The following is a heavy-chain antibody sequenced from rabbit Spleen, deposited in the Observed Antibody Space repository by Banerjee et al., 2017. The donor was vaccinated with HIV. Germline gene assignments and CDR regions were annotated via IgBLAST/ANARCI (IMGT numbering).Heavy chain of an antibody. Sequence: QSLEESGGDLVKPGASLTLTCTASGFDFSSYGVSWVRQAPGKGLEWIGYIDPVFGITYFANWVNGRFTISSHNAQNTLYLQLNSLTAADTATYFCVREAGYGGYGDGNLWGPGTLVTVS. J-gene: IGHJ4*01. V-gene: IGHV1S7*01. D-gene: IGHD6-1*01. CDR2: IDPVFGIT. CDR3: VREAGYGGYGDGNL. CDR1: GFDFSSYG.